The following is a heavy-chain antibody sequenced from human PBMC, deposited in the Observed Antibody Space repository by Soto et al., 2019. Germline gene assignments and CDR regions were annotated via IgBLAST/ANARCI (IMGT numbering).Heavy chain of an antibody. Sequence: QVQLVQSGGEVKKPGASVKLSCKASGYTFTTYGISWVRQAPGQGLEWMVWINVYNGNTNYAQKFQGRVNVTTDTSTSTAYMELRSLRSDDTAVYYCARVLLGTSDDAFDIWGQGTMVTVSS. J-gene: IGHJ3*02. CDR3: ARVLLGTSDDAFDI. CDR2: INVYNGNT. CDR1: GYTFTTYG. V-gene: IGHV1-18*04. D-gene: IGHD1-7*01.